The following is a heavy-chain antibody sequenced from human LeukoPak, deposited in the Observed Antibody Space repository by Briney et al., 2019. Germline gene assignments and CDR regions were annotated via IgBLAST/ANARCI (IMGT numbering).Heavy chain of an antibody. CDR2: MNPNSDNT. V-gene: IGHV1-8*01. Sequence: ASVKVSCRASGYTFTSYDINWVRQATGQGLEWMGRMNPNSDNTDYAQKFQGRVTMTRDTSISTAYMELSSLRSEDTAVYYCARGKGEVWETWSGSYTTRYYYGMDVWGQGTTVTVSS. J-gene: IGHJ6*02. D-gene: IGHD3-3*01. CDR1: GYTFTSYD. CDR3: ARGKGEVWETWSGSYTTRYYYGMDV.